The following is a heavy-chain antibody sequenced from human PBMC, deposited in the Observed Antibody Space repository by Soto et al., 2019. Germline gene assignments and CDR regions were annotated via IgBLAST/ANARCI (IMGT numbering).Heavy chain of an antibody. J-gene: IGHJ3*02. CDR1: GYTFTSYG. CDR2: ISAYNGNT. CDR3: ARERSEYYDSSGPRNDAFDI. V-gene: IGHV1-18*01. D-gene: IGHD3-22*01. Sequence: GVSVKVSCKASGYTFTSYGIIWVRQAPGQGLEWMGWISAYNGNTNYAQKLQGRVTMTTDTSTSTAYMELRSLRSDDTAVYYCARERSEYYDSSGPRNDAFDIWGQGTMVTVSS.